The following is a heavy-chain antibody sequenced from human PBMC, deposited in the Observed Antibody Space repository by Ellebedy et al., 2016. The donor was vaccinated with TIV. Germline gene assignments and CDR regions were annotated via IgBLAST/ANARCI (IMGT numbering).Heavy chain of an antibody. CDR3: ARHDTVDTAMFPY. D-gene: IGHD5-18*01. Sequence: GESLKISCKGSGYSFPTYWIGWVRQMPGKGLEWMGAIYPGDSNTQYSPSFQGQVTISADKSISTAYLQWRSLKASDTAMYYCARHDTVDTAMFPYWGQGSLVTVSS. J-gene: IGHJ4*02. CDR2: IYPGDSNT. V-gene: IGHV5-51*01. CDR1: GYSFPTYW.